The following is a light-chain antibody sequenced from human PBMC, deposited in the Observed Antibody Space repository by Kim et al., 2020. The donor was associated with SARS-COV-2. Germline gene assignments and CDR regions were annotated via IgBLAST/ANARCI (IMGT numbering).Light chain of an antibody. Sequence: ASVGDRVTITCRASQSISSWLAWYQQKPGKAPKLLIYKASSLESGVPSRFSGSGSGTEFTLTISSLQPDDFATYYCQQYNSYTWTFGQGTKVEIK. CDR3: QQYNSYTWT. J-gene: IGKJ1*01. CDR1: QSISSW. CDR2: KAS. V-gene: IGKV1-5*03.